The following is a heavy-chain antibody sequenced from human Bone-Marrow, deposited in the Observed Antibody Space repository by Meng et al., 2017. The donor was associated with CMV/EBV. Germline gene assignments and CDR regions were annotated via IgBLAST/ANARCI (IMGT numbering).Heavy chain of an antibody. D-gene: IGHD3-3*01. CDR3: AKSGILEWLYTTYFDY. Sequence: SETLSLTCTVSGGSVSSGSYYWSWIRQPPGKGLEWIGYIYYSGSTNYNPSLKSRVTISVDTSKNQLSLKLSSVTAADTAVYYRAKSGILEWLYTTYFDYWGQGTLVTVSS. CDR2: IYYSGST. V-gene: IGHV4-61*01. J-gene: IGHJ4*02. CDR1: GGSVSSGSYY.